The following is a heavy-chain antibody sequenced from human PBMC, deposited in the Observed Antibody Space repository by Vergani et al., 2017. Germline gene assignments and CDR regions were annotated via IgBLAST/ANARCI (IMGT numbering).Heavy chain of an antibody. CDR1: GDSISSDSFY. CDR2: VYPSGTT. Sequence: QVQLQESGPGLVKPSQTLSLTCTVSGDSISSDSFYWTWIRQTAERRLEWMGRVYPSGTTNYNPSLNGRVTIFVDKSKNLLSLRLNSVTAADTAVYYCARGETRTDWFDPWGQGTLVTVSS. CDR3: ARGETRTDWFDP. D-gene: IGHD3/OR15-3a*01. J-gene: IGHJ5*02. V-gene: IGHV4-61*02.